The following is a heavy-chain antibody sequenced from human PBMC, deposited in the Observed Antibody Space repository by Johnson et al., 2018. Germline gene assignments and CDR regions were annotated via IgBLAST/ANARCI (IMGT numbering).Heavy chain of an antibody. Sequence: VQLVESGGGVVQPGRSLRLSCAASGFTFSSYGMHWVRQAPGKGLEWVAVISYDGSNKYYADSVKGRFTISRDNSKNTLYLQMNSLRAEDTAVYYCAKDKIGYSYGWHDDYYYMDVWGKGTTVTVAS. D-gene: IGHD5-18*01. V-gene: IGHV3-30*18. J-gene: IGHJ6*03. CDR3: AKDKIGYSYGWHDDYYYMDV. CDR1: GFTFSSYG. CDR2: ISYDGSNK.